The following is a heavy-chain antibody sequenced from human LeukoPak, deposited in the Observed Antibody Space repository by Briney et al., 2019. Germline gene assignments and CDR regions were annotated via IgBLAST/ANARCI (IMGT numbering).Heavy chain of an antibody. J-gene: IGHJ5*02. CDR3: ARARDPRRGFDP. CDR2: IYYSGST. CDR1: GGSISSGGYY. Sequence: SETLSLTCTVAGGSISSGGYYWSWIRQHPGKGLQWIGYIYYSGSTYYNPSLKSRVTISVDTSKNQFSLKLSSVTAADTAVYYCARARDPRRGFDPWGQGTLVTVSS. V-gene: IGHV4-31*03.